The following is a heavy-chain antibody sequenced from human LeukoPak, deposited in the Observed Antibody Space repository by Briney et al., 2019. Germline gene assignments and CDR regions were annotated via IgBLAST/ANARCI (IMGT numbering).Heavy chain of an antibody. CDR1: GYTFTSYY. D-gene: IGHD6-19*01. V-gene: IGHV1-46*01. CDR2: INPSGGST. CDR3: ARTPVGYGIAVAGTIDWFDP. J-gene: IGHJ5*02. Sequence: RASVKVSCKASGYTFTSYYMHWVRQAPGQGLEWMGIINPSGGSTSCAQKFQGRVTMTRDMSTSTVYMELSSLRSEDTAVYYCARTPVGYGIAVAGTIDWFDPWGQGTLVTVSS.